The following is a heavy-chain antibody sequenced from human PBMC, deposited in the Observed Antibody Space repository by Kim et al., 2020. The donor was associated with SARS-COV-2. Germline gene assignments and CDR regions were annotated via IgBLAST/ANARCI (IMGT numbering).Heavy chain of an antibody. J-gene: IGHJ5*02. D-gene: IGHD1-1*01. CDR3: ARLERTGIGGGGWFDP. CDR2: VYYSGST. CDR1: GGSISRSNSH. Sequence: SETLSLTCTVSGGSISRSNSHWGWIRQPPGKGLEWFGSVYYSGSTFYNPSLKSRVTISVDTSENQLSLKLTSVTAADTAGYYCARLERTGIGGGGWFDPWGQGTMVTVSS. V-gene: IGHV4-39*01.